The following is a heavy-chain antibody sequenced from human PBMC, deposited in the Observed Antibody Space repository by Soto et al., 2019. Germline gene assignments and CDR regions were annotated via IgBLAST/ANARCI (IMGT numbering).Heavy chain of an antibody. J-gene: IGHJ5*02. CDR1: GGSISSGGYS. V-gene: IGHV4-30-2*01. CDR2: IYPSGRT. D-gene: IGHD4-17*01. Sequence: QLQLQESGSGLVKPSQTLSLTCAVSGGSISSGGYSWSWIRQPPGKGLEWIGYIYPSGRTYYNPYLKSRVTISVDRSKNQFSLKLSSVTAADTAVYYCASEGLGINPWGQGTLVTVSS. CDR3: ASEGLGINP.